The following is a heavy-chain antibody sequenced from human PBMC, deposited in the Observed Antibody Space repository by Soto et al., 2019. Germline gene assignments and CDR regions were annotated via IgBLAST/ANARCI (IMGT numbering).Heavy chain of an antibody. V-gene: IGHV3-30-3*01. CDR1: GFTFSSYA. Sequence: QVQLVESGGGVVQPGRSLRLSCAASGFTFSSYAMHWVRQAPGKGLEWVAVISYDGSNKYYADSVKGRFTISRDNSKNTLYLQMNSLRAEDTAVYYWARDRHTATTYGMDVWGQGTTVTVSS. CDR2: ISYDGSNK. J-gene: IGHJ6*02. D-gene: IGHD3-16*02. CDR3: ARDRHTATTYGMDV.